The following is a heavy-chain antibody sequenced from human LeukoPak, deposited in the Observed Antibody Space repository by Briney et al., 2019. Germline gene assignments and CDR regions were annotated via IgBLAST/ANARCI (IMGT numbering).Heavy chain of an antibody. CDR3: ARGPPHGKYYYMDV. CDR1: GFTFSSFD. D-gene: IGHD1-1*01. Sequence: GGSLRLSCAASGFTFSSFDMHWVRQPTGQGLEWVSTIGTASDTYYPGSVEGRFTLSRDNAKNSLYLQMNSLTAGDTAVYYCARGPPHGKYYYMDVWGKGTTVTVSS. J-gene: IGHJ6*03. V-gene: IGHV3-13*01. CDR2: IGTASDT.